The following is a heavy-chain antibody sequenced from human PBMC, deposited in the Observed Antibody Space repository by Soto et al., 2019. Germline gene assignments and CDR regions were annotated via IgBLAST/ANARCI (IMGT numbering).Heavy chain of an antibody. D-gene: IGHD2-15*01. CDR2: ISYDGSNK. CDR3: ARWYPYYYYGMDV. V-gene: IGHV3-30*03. Sequence: GGSLRLSCAASGFTFSSYGMHWVRQAPGKGLEWVAVISYDGSNKYYADSVKGRFTISRDNSKNTLYLQMNSLRAEDTAVYYCARWYPYYYYGMDVWGQGTTVTVSS. J-gene: IGHJ6*02. CDR1: GFTFSSYG.